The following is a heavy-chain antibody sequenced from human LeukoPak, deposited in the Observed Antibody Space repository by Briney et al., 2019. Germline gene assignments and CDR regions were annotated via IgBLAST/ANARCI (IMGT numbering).Heavy chain of an antibody. CDR2: RNPNSGNT. J-gene: IGHJ5*02. D-gene: IGHD3-16*01. CDR3: ARGPSYVVTFGGVINWFDP. V-gene: IGHV1-8*01. Sequence: SVKVSCKASVYTFISYDINWVRQATGQGLEWMGWRNPNSGNTGYAHKFHGRVTMSRNTSISTAYMELSRLRSEETALYYCARGPSYVVTFGGVINWFDPWGQGTLVTVSS. CDR1: VYTFISYD.